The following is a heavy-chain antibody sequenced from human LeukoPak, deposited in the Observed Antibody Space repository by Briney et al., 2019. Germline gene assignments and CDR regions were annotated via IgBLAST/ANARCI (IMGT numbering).Heavy chain of an antibody. V-gene: IGHV3-33*01. D-gene: IGHD3-22*01. J-gene: IGHJ4*02. Sequence: GGSLRLSCAASGFTFSSYGMHWVRQAPGKGLEWVAIIWYDGSNKTYEDSVKGRFTTSRDNSKNTLYLQMNSLRAEDTAVYYCARGVDYYENSGTIDYWGQGTLVTVSS. CDR1: GFTFSSYG. CDR2: IWYDGSNK. CDR3: ARGVDYYENSGTIDY.